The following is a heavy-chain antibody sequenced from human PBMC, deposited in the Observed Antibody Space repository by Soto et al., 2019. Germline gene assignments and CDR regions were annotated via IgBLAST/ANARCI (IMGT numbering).Heavy chain of an antibody. V-gene: IGHV1-18*01. J-gene: IGHJ6*02. D-gene: IGHD6-19*01. CDR1: GYTFSNFG. CDR2: ISGYNGNT. Sequence: QVQLVQSGAEVMTPGASVKVSCKASGYTFSNFGLSWVRQAPGQGLAWMGWISGYNGNTNSAERFQGRVTMTTDTSTSTDYMEVRSMTSDDTAVYYCARDKGYGCGWSSSSGMDVWGQGTTVTVSS. CDR3: ARDKGYGCGWSSSSGMDV.